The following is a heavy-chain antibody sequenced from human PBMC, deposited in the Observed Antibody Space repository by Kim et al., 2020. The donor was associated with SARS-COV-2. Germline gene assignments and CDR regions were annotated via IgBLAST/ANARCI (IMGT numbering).Heavy chain of an antibody. V-gene: IGHV4-39*01. CDR1: GGSISSSSYY. J-gene: IGHJ4*02. CDR2: IYYSGST. Sequence: SETLSLTCTVSGGSISSSSYYWGWIRQPPGKGLEWIGSIYYSGSTYYNPSLKSRVTISVDTSKNQFSLKLSSVTAADTAVYYCASLPTRIWYDSSGYYDYWGQGTLVTVSS. CDR3: ASLPTRIWYDSSGYYDY. D-gene: IGHD3-22*01.